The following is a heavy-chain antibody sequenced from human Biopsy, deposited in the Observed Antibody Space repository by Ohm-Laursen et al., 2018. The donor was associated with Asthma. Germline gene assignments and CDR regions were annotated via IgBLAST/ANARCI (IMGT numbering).Heavy chain of an antibody. CDR3: AREGVAGTHIED. V-gene: IGHV3-30-3*01. Sequence: SLRLSCAASGFSFGDYWMSWVRQVPGKGLEWVAVISYDGSSIYYADSVKGRFTISRDNTKNTLSLQMNSLTAEDTAVYYCAREGVAGTHIEDWGQGTLVTVSS. CDR1: GFSFGDYW. CDR2: ISYDGSSI. D-gene: IGHD6-19*01. J-gene: IGHJ4*02.